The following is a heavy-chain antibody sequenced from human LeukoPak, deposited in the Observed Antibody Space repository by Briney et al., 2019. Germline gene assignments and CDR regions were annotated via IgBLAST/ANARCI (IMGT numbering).Heavy chain of an antibody. V-gene: IGHV4-39*01. CDR2: IYYSGST. D-gene: IGHD1-26*01. CDR1: GGSISSSSYY. J-gene: IGHJ4*02. Sequence: SETLSHTCTVSGGSISSSSYYWGWIRQPPGKGLEWIGSIYYSGSTYYNPSLKSRVTISVDTSKNQFSLKLSSVTAADTAVYYCASLRERSYYARGFDYWGQGTLVTVSS. CDR3: ASLRERSYYARGFDY.